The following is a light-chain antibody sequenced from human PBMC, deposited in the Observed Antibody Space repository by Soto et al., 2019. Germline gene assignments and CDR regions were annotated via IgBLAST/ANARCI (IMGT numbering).Light chain of an antibody. CDR1: QSISNW. CDR2: KAS. V-gene: IGKV1-5*03. Sequence: DIQMTQSPSTLSASVGDRVTITCRASQSISNWLAWYQQKPGKAPKLLIYKASSLESGVPSRFSGSGSGTQFTLTISSLHPDDFATYYCQQYNNYMYTFGQGTKLEIK. J-gene: IGKJ2*01. CDR3: QQYNNYMYT.